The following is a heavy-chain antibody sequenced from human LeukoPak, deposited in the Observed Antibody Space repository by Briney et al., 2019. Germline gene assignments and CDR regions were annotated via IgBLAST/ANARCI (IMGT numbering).Heavy chain of an antibody. J-gene: IGHJ4*02. Sequence: GGSLRLSCAASGFTFSRYWMSWVGQGPGKGLEWVSAISGSGGSTYYADSVKGRFTISRDSSKNTLYLQMNSLRAEDTAVYYCASKDPYDSRGYLLDYWGQGTLVTVSS. CDR2: ISGSGGST. CDR3: ASKDPYDSRGYLLDY. CDR1: GFTFSRYW. V-gene: IGHV3-23*01. D-gene: IGHD3-22*01.